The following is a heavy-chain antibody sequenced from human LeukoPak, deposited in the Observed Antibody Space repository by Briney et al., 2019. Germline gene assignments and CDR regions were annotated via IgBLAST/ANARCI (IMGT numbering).Heavy chain of an antibody. CDR3: ARHHDAVEPYYYYYYMDV. CDR2: IYYSGST. Sequence: SETLSLTCTVSGGSISSSSYYWGWIRQPPGKGLEWIGSIYYSGSTYYNPSLKSRVTISVDTSKNQFSLKLSSVTAADTAVYYCARHHDAVEPYYYYYYMDVWGKGTTVTVSS. J-gene: IGHJ6*03. CDR1: GGSISSSSYY. V-gene: IGHV4-39*01.